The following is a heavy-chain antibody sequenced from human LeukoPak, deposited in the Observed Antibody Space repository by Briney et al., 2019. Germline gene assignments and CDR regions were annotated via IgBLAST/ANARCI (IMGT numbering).Heavy chain of an antibody. J-gene: IGHJ6*03. CDR1: RYSPNTDS. Sequence: ASVKVSCKASRYSPNTDSVSWVRQAPGQGRQWIGWISSYNRITNYAQKFQRRVTVTTDTSTDTTYMELRSLRSDDTAVYYCANVAKGRYFFYYMDVWGKGTTVTVSS. CDR3: ANVAKGRYFFYYMDV. CDR2: ISSYNRIT. V-gene: IGHV1-18*01.